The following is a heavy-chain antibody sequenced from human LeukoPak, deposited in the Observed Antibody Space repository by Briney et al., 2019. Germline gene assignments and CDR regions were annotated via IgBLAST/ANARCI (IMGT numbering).Heavy chain of an antibody. J-gene: IGHJ2*01. CDR2: ISSSSSYI. D-gene: IGHD1-14*01. CDR3: ARETITPLREGYFHL. Sequence: PGRSLRLSCSASGFTFSTYSMNCVRQAPAKGLDWLSSISSSSSYIYYADSVKGRFTISRDNAKNSLYLQMNSLRAEDTAVYYCARETITPLREGYFHLWGRGPLATVSS. CDR1: GFTFSTYS. V-gene: IGHV3-21*01.